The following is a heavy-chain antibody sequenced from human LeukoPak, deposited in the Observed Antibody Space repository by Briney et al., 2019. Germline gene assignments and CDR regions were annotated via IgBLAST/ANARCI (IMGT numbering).Heavy chain of an antibody. V-gene: IGHV3-74*01. CDR1: GFTFSSYW. CDR3: AAVINGPDTVTNAFGI. J-gene: IGHJ3*02. Sequence: GGSLRLSCAASGFTFSSYWMHWVRQAPGEGLVWVSRINSDGSSTSYADSVKGRFTISRDNAKNTLYLQMNSLRAEDTAVYYCAAVINGPDTVTNAFGIWGQGTMVTVSS. CDR2: INSDGSST. D-gene: IGHD4-17*01.